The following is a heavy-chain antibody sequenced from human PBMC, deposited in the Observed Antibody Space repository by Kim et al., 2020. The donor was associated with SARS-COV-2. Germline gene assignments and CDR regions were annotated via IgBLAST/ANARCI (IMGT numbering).Heavy chain of an antibody. CDR2: INHSGST. D-gene: IGHD5-12*01. J-gene: IGHJ3*02. CDR3: ARGPRMATIPRGTAFDI. Sequence: SETLSLTCAVYGGSFSGYYWSWIRQPPGKGLEWIGEINHSGSTNYNPSLKSRVTISVDTSKNQFSLKLGSVTAADTAVYYCARGPRMATIPRGTAFDILGRRAIVALSS. V-gene: IGHV4-34*01. CDR1: GGSFSGYY.